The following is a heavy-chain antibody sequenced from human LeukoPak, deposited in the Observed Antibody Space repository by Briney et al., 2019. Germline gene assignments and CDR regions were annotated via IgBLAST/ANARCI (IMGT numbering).Heavy chain of an antibody. CDR2: INHSGST. J-gene: IGHJ5*02. Sequence: SETLSLTCTVSGYSISSGYYWGWIRQPPGKGLEWIGEINHSGSTNYNPSLKSRVTISVDTSKNQFSLKLSSVTAADTAVYYCARGGLYYYGSGSRFDPWGQGTLVTVSS. CDR3: ARGGLYYYGSGSRFDP. CDR1: GYSISSGYY. V-gene: IGHV4-38-2*02. D-gene: IGHD3-10*01.